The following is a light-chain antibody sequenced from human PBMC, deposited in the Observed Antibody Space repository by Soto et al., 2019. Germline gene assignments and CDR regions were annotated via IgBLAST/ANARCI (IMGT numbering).Light chain of an antibody. CDR1: QSVSSSY. CDR2: AAS. V-gene: IGKV3-15*01. J-gene: IGKJ1*01. Sequence: EIVMTQSPGTLSLSPGERATLSCRASQSVSSSYLAWYQQKPGQAPRLLIYAASIRASDFPARFSGSGSGTEFTLTISSLQSEDFAVYYCQQYNNWPPWTFGQGTKVDI. CDR3: QQYNNWPPWT.